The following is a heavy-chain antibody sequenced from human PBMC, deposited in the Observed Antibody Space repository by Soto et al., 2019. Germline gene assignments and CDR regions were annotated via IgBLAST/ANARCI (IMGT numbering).Heavy chain of an antibody. Sequence: QITLKESGPTLVKPTQTLTLTCTCSGFSLITSGVGVGWMRHPPGKALEWLALIYWDAGKRSSPSLKSTLTINKHTSKHQLVLTMTNMDPVDTATYYCAHRRVERYFDYWGQGTLVTVSS. J-gene: IGHJ4*02. V-gene: IGHV2-5*02. CDR1: GFSLITSGVG. CDR3: AHRRVERYFDY. D-gene: IGHD1-1*01. CDR2: IYWDAGK.